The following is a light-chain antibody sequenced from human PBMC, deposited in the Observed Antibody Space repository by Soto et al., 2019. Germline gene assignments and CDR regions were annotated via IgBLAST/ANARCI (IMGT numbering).Light chain of an antibody. V-gene: IGKV1-13*02. CDR1: QVISSA. J-gene: IGKJ1*01. Sequence: AIQLTQSPSSLSASVGDRVTITCRSSQVISSALAWYQQKPGKAHNLLIYDASSLESGVPSRFSGSGSGTDFTLTISSLQPEDFATYYCQQFNSYTGTVGQGTKVEIK. CDR3: QQFNSYTGT. CDR2: DAS.